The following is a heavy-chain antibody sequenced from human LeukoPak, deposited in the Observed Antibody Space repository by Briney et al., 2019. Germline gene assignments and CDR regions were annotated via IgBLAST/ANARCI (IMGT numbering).Heavy chain of an antibody. CDR3: ARDRYSSGWTHFDP. Sequence: GGSLRLSCAAPGFTVSSNYMSWVRQAPGKGLEWVSVIYSGGSTYYADSVKGRFTISRDNSKNTLYLQMNSLRAEDTAVYYCARDRYSSGWTHFDPWGQGTLVTVSS. D-gene: IGHD6-19*01. CDR2: IYSGGST. CDR1: GFTVSSNY. J-gene: IGHJ5*02. V-gene: IGHV3-66*02.